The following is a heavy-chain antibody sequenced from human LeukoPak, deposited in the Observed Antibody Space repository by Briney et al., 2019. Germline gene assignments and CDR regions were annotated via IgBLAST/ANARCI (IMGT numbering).Heavy chain of an antibody. J-gene: IGHJ5*02. CDR2: VYYSGST. Sequence: KSSETLSLTCTVSGDSLRSTTYYWGWIRQPPGKGLEWIGSVYYSGSTYYNPSLKSRVTMSVDTSKNHFSLRLSSVTAADTAVYYCARVFVYCSGGSCYWGWFDPWGQGTLVTVSS. V-gene: IGHV4-39*07. CDR3: ARVFVYCSGGSCYWGWFDP. D-gene: IGHD2-15*01. CDR1: GDSLRSTTYY.